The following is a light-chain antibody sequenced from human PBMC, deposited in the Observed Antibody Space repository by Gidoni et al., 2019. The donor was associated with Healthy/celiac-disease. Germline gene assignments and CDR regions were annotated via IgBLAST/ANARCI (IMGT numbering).Light chain of an antibody. CDR1: ELGDKY. V-gene: IGLV3-1*01. Sequence: SYELTRPTSVSVSPGQTASLTCSGDELGDKYACWHQQKPGQSSVLVIYQDSKRPSGIPERFSGSNSGNTATLTISGTQAMDEADYYCQAWDSSTVVFGGGTKLTVL. CDR3: QAWDSSTVV. J-gene: IGLJ2*01. CDR2: QDS.